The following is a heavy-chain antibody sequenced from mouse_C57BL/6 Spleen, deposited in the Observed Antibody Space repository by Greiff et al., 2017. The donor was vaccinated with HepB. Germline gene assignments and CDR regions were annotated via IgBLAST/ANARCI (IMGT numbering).Heavy chain of an antibody. CDR3: ARGGYYGSSRGWFAY. V-gene: IGHV1-55*01. J-gene: IGHJ3*01. D-gene: IGHD1-1*01. CDR2: IYPGSGST. Sequence: QVQLKQPGAELVKPGASVKMSCKASGYTFTSYWITWVKQRPGQGLEWIGDIYPGSGSTNYNEKFKSKATLTVDTSSSTAYMQLSSLTSEDSAVYYCARGGYYGSSRGWFAYWGQGTLVTVSA. CDR1: GYTFTSYW.